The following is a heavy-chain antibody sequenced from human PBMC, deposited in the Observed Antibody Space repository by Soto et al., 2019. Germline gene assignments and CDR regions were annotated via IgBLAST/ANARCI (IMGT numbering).Heavy chain of an antibody. J-gene: IGHJ6*02. V-gene: IGHV3-30-3*01. CDR1: GFTFSSYA. D-gene: IGHD6-6*01. Sequence: QVQLVESGGGVVQPGRSLRLSCAASGFTFSSYAMHWVRQAPGKGLEWVAVISYDGSNKYYADSVKGRFTISRDNSKNTLYLQMNSLRGEDTAVYYCARAPEYSSSSTTPPYYGMDVWGQGTTVTVSS. CDR3: ARAPEYSSSSTTPPYYGMDV. CDR2: ISYDGSNK.